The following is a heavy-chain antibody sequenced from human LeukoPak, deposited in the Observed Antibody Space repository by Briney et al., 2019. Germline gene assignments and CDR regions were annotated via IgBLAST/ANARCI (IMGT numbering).Heavy chain of an antibody. V-gene: IGHV3-13*01. D-gene: IGHD3-10*01. CDR2: IGTAANT. J-gene: IGHJ5*02. Sequence: GGSLTLSYAPSGFTFSIYDMHWVRQATGKGLEWDSAIGTAANTNYPGSVKARLTISRENPKNSLYLQMNTLRAGDQSVIYWSTGSLGYYGSGRYFGFGPWGRVALVTV. CDR1: GFTFSIYD. CDR3: STGSLGYYGSGRYFGFGP.